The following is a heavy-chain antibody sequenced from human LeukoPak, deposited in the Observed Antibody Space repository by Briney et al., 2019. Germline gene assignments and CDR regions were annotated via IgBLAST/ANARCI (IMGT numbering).Heavy chain of an antibody. CDR2: IASDGSST. J-gene: IGHJ4*02. V-gene: IGHV3-74*01. CDR1: GSTFSSYW. Sequence: GGSLGLSCAASGSTFSSYWMNWVRQAPGKGLVWVSRIASDGSSTTYADSVKGRFSISRDNAKNTLYLQMNSLRVEDTAVYYCARGRPHGNDYWGQGTLVTVSS. CDR3: ARGRPHGNDY. D-gene: IGHD4-23*01.